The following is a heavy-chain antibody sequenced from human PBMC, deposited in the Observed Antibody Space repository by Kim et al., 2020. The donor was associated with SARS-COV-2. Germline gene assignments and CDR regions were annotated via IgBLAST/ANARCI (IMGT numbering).Heavy chain of an antibody. V-gene: IGHV3-48*03. CDR1: GFTFSSYE. J-gene: IGHJ6*02. CDR2: ISSSGSTI. D-gene: IGHD5-18*01. CDR3: ARGGEYTAMVVYYYYGMDV. Sequence: GGSLRLSCAASGFTFSSYEMNWVRQAPGKGLEWVSYISSSGSTIYYADSVKGRFTISRDNAKNSLYLQMNSLRAEDTAVYYCARGGEYTAMVVYYYYGMDVWGQGTTVTVSS.